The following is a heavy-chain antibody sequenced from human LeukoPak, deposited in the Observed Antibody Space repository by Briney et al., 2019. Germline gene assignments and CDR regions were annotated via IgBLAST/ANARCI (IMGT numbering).Heavy chain of an antibody. CDR2: ISYDGSRQ. V-gene: IGHV3-30-3*02. Sequence: PGGSLRLSCAASGFTFTYYAMHWVRQAPGKGLELVALISYDGSRQYYTDSVKGRFTISRDNSKNTLYLQMNSLRAEDTAVYYCAKSHYYDSSGYYRGDFDYWGQGTLVTVSS. D-gene: IGHD3-22*01. CDR1: GFTFTYYA. J-gene: IGHJ4*02. CDR3: AKSHYYDSSGYYRGDFDY.